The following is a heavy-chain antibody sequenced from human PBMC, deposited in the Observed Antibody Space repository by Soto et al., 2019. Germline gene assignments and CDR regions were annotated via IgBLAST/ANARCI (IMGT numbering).Heavy chain of an antibody. CDR2: VSYDGTNK. J-gene: IGHJ4*02. Sequence: GGSLRLSCAASGFIFSDYGGHWVRQAPGKGLEWMAFVSYDGTNKYYADSVKGRFTISRDNSKNTVYLQMNSLRAEDTALYYCAKEGHTAMDSDFDYWGQGTPVTVSS. V-gene: IGHV3-30*18. CDR3: AKEGHTAMDSDFDY. D-gene: IGHD5-18*01. CDR1: GFIFSDYG.